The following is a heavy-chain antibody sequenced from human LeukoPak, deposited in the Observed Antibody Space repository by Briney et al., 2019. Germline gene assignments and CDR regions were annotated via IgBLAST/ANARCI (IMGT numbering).Heavy chain of an antibody. CDR3: ARQSGSYGGILDN. V-gene: IGHV4-39*01. D-gene: IGHD1-26*01. J-gene: IGHJ4*02. CDR1: GGSITYSHYY. Sequence: SETLSLTCSVSGGSITYSHYYWGWVRQPPGKGLEWIGCIYYSGSTYYNPSLKSRVTISVDTSRNEFSLRLSSVTAADTALYFCARQSGSYGGILDNWGQGILGTASS. CDR2: IYYSGST.